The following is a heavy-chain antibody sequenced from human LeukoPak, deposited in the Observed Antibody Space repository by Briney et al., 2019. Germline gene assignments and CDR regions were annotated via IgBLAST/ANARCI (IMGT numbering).Heavy chain of an antibody. D-gene: IGHD2-2*01. J-gene: IGHJ4*02. Sequence: SETLSLTCTVSGGSISSSAYYWSWIRQYPGKGLEWIGYIYYSGITYYNPSLKSRVTISVDTSKNQFSLNLSSVTAADTAVYYCARDGDCSSDSCYFDYWGQGILVTVSS. CDR2: IYYSGIT. V-gene: IGHV4-31*03. CDR1: GGSISSSAYY. CDR3: ARDGDCSSDSCYFDY.